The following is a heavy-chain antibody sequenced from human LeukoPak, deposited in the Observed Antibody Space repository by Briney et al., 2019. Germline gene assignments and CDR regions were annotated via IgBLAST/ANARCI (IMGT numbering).Heavy chain of an antibody. V-gene: IGHV4-59*01. J-gene: IGHJ5*02. Sequence: SETLSLTCTVSGGSISSYYWSWIRQPPGKGLEWIGYIYYSGSTNYNPSLKSRVTISVDTSKNQFSLKLSSVTAADTAVYYCARESRGSYSFDPWGQGTLVTVSS. CDR3: ARESRGSYSFDP. CDR1: GGSISSYY. D-gene: IGHD1-26*01. CDR2: IYYSGST.